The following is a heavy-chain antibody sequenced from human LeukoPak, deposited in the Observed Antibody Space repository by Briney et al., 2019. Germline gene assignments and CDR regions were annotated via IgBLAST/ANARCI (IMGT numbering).Heavy chain of an antibody. D-gene: IGHD2-21*02. V-gene: IGHV3-23*01. J-gene: IGHJ4*02. CDR3: VREDTPATANY. CDR2: IRGGGDIT. Sequence: GGSLRLSCAASGFNFANHAMSWVRQTAGKGLEWVSAIRGGGDITYYADSVKGRFTISRDNSKDTLFLQMHSLRPGDTAVYYCVREDTPATANYWGQGTLVTISS. CDR1: GFNFANHA.